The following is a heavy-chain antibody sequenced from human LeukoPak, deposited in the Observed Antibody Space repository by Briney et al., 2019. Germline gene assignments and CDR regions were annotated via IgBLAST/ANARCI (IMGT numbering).Heavy chain of an antibody. CDR3: ARGALGATIDAFDI. Sequence: GGSLRLSCAASGFTFSSYDMHWVRQATGKGLEWVSAIGTAGDTYYPGSVKGRFTISRENAKNSLYLQMYSLRAGDTAVYYCARGALGATIDAFDIWGQGTMVTVSS. CDR1: GFTFSSYD. J-gene: IGHJ3*02. D-gene: IGHD5-12*01. V-gene: IGHV3-13*01. CDR2: IGTAGDT.